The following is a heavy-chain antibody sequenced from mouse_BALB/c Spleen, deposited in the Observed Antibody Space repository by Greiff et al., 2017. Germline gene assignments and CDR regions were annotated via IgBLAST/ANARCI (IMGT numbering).Heavy chain of an antibody. CDR1: GFTFSSFG. CDR3: ARDRWLLPPMDY. Sequence: EVKLVESGGGLVQPGGSRKLSCAASGFTFSSFGMHWVRQAPEKGLEWVAYISSGSSTIYYADTVKGRFTISRDNPKNTLFLQMTSLRSEDTAMYYCARDRWLLPPMDYWGQGTSVTVSS. CDR2: ISSGSSTI. V-gene: IGHV5-17*02. D-gene: IGHD2-3*01. J-gene: IGHJ4*01.